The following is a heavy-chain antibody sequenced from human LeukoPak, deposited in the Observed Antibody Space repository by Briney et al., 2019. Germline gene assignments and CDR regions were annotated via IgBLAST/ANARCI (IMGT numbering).Heavy chain of an antibody. V-gene: IGHV3-43D*04. D-gene: IGHD3-10*01. J-gene: IGHJ6*02. CDR3: AKGGYGSGSYYNLYYYGMDV. CDR1: GFTFDDYA. CDR2: ISWDGGST. Sequence: PGGSMRLACAASGFTFDDYAMHWVRQAPGKGLEWVSLISWDGGSTYYADSVKGRFTISRDNSKNSLYLQMNSLRAEDTALYYCAKGGYGSGSYYNLYYYGMDVWGQGTLVTVSS.